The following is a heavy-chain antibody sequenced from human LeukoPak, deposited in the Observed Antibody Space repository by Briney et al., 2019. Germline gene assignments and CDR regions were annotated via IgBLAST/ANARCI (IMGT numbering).Heavy chain of an antibody. CDR1: GFTVSGNY. D-gene: IGHD3-10*01. CDR3: ARVGEGELGNWFDP. CDR2: IYANGNT. V-gene: IGHV3-53*01. Sequence: GGSLRLSCAVPGFTVSGNYITWVRQAPGKGLEWVSVIYANGNTYYADSMQGRLTISRDKSKNTVFLQMNSLRAEDTAMYYCARVGEGELGNWFDPWGQGTLVTVSS. J-gene: IGHJ5*02.